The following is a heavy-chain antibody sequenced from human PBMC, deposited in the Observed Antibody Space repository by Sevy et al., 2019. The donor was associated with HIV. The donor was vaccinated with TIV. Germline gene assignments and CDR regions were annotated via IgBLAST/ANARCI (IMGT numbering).Heavy chain of an antibody. CDR1: GVSISGYY. J-gene: IGHJ6*02. Sequence: SETLSLTCSVSGVSISGYYWTWIRQTPGKGLEWIGYIYYSGRTNYNPSLQGRVAISSDTSKNQFSLKLSSVTAADTAVYYCARALAENYYAMDVWGQGTTVTVSS. CDR2: IYYSGRT. CDR3: ARALAENYYAMDV. V-gene: IGHV4-59*01.